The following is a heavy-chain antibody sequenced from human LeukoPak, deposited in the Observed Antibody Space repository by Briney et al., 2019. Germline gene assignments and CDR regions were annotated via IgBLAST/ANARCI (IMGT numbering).Heavy chain of an antibody. CDR3: ARGRPRLGELSPYDAFDI. J-gene: IGHJ3*02. Sequence: SETLSLTCTVSGGSISSFYWSWIRQSAGKGLEWIGRIYSSGSTNYNPSLKSRVTISVDTSKNQFSLKLSSVTAADTAVYYCARGRPRLGELSPYDAFDIWGQGRMVTVSS. CDR2: IYSSGST. V-gene: IGHV4-4*07. D-gene: IGHD3-16*02. CDR1: GGSISSFY.